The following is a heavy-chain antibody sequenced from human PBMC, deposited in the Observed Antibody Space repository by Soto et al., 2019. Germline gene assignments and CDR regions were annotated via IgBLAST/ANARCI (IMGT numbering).Heavy chain of an antibody. CDR2: ISYDGSNK. J-gene: IGHJ6*02. Sequence: GGSLRLSCAASGFTFSSYAMHWVRQAPGKGLEWVAVISYDGSNKYYADSVKGRFTISRDNSKNTLYLQMNSLRAEDTAVYYCARPRYGSGSYYYYGMDVWGQGTTVTVSS. CDR3: ARPRYGSGSYYYYGMDV. CDR1: GFTFSSYA. V-gene: IGHV3-30*04. D-gene: IGHD3-10*01.